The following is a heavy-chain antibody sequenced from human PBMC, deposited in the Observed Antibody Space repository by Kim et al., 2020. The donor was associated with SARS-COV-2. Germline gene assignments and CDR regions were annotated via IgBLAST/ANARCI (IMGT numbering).Heavy chain of an antibody. D-gene: IGHD3-3*01. Sequence: GGSLRLSCAASGFTFSSYAMSWVRQAPGKGLEWVSAISGSGGSTYYADSVKGRFTISRDNSKNTLYLQMNSLRAEDTAVYYCAKDLLRFLEWLLWPGPVLDVWGQGTTVTVSS. J-gene: IGHJ6*02. CDR3: AKDLLRFLEWLLWPGPVLDV. CDR1: GFTFSSYA. V-gene: IGHV3-23*01. CDR2: ISGSGGST.